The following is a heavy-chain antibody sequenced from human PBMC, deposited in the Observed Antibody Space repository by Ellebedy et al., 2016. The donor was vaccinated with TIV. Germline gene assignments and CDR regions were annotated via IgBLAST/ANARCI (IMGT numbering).Heavy chain of an antibody. CDR2: IGGDGEST. D-gene: IGHD2-21*01. CDR3: AKDLWGLSGLDY. Sequence: PGGSLRLSCAASGFPFSRNAMGWVRQAPGKGLEWVSSIGGDGESTHYADSVKGRFTISRDTSKNMLYLQMNSLRVEDTALYYCAKDLWGLSGLDYWGQGALVTVSS. CDR1: GFPFSRNA. V-gene: IGHV3-23*01. J-gene: IGHJ4*02.